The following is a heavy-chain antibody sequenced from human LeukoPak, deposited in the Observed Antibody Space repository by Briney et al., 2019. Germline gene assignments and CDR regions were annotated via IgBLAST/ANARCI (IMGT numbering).Heavy chain of an antibody. Sequence: GGSLRLSCAASGFTFSSYAMSWVRQAPGKGLEWVSAISGSGGSTYYADSVKGRFTISRDNSKNTLYLQMNSLRAEDTAVYYCARVRGASVAVDYWGQGTLVTVSS. D-gene: IGHD6-19*01. V-gene: IGHV3-23*01. CDR1: GFTFSSYA. CDR3: ARVRGASVAVDY. J-gene: IGHJ4*02. CDR2: ISGSGGST.